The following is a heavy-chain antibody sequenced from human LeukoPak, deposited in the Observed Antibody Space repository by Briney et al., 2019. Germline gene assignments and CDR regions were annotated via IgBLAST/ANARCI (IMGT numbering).Heavy chain of an antibody. V-gene: IGHV3-74*01. CDR1: GFSFSSYW. CDR2: TNRDGSST. J-gene: IGHJ4*02. CDR3: ARDSVEWYIFDY. Sequence: GGSLRLYCAASGFSFSSYWMHWVRQAPGKGPVWVARTNRDGSSTAYADSVKGRFTISKDNAKNTLYLLMNSLRAEDTAVYYCARDSVEWYIFDYWGQGTLVTVSS. D-gene: IGHD3-3*01.